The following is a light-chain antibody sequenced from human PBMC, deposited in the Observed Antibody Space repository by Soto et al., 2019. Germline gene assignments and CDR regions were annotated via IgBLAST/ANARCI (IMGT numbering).Light chain of an antibody. J-gene: IGKJ2*01. CDR2: GAS. Sequence: IQLTQSPSSLSASVGDRVSISCRASQGNNSYVAWYQQKSGKAPKLLIYGASTLQSGVPSRFSGSASGTDFTLTISSLQPEDSATYYCQQLTARRFSFGQGTK. CDR1: QGNNSY. CDR3: QQLTARRFS. V-gene: IGKV1-9*01.